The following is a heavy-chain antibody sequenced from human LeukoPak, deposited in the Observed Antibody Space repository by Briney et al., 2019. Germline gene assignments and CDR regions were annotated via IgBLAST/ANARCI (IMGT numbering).Heavy chain of an antibody. J-gene: IGHJ3*02. CDR3: ARTRDVRFLEWGVDAFDI. CDR2: MNPNSGNT. CDR1: GYTFTSYD. V-gene: IGHV1-8*01. Sequence: ASVKVSCKASGYTFTSYDINWVRQATGQGLEWMGWMNPNSGNTGYAQKFQDRVTMTRNTSISTAYMELSSLRSEDTAVYYCARTRDVRFLEWGVDAFDIWGQGTMVTVSS. D-gene: IGHD3-3*01.